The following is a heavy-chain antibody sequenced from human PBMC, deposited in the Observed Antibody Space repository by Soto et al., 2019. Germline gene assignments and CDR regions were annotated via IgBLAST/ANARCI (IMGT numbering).Heavy chain of an antibody. J-gene: IGHJ4*02. CDR3: AHRSSYYDSSGLGFDS. D-gene: IGHD3-22*01. CDR1: GFSLSTTGVG. CDR2: IYWDDDK. V-gene: IGHV2-5*02. Sequence: QITLKESGPTLVKPTQTLTLTCTFSGFSLSTTGVGVAWIRQPPGRALEWLALIYWDDDKRYSPSLESRLTIAXXTXEXXVVLTMTNMDPVDTATYYCAHRSSYYDSSGLGFDSWGQGTLVTVSS.